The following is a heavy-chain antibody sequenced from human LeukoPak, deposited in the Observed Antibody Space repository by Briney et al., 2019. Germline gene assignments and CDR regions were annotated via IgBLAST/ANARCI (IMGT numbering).Heavy chain of an antibody. Sequence: GGSLRLSCGASGFTFSNYNMNWVRQAPGEGLEWVSSINSRSTYIFYADSVMGRFTISRDNAKNSLFLQMSSLRAEDTAVYYCARDETNGFDSWGQGTLVTVSS. V-gene: IGHV3-21*01. J-gene: IGHJ5*01. CDR3: ARDETNGFDS. CDR1: GFTFSNYN. D-gene: IGHD1-14*01. CDR2: INSRSTYI.